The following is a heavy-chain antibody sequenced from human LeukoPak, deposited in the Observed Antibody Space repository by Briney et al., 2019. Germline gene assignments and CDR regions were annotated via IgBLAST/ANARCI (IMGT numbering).Heavy chain of an antibody. CDR2: IYHSGST. J-gene: IGHJ4*02. Sequence: PSETLSLTCTVSGYSISSGYYWGWIRQPPGKGLEWIGSIYHSGSTYYNPSLKSRVTISVDTSKNQFSLKLSSVTAADTAVYYCAREGGPSDYWGQGTLVTVSS. V-gene: IGHV4-38-2*02. D-gene: IGHD3-16*01. CDR3: AREGGPSDY. CDR1: GYSISSGYY.